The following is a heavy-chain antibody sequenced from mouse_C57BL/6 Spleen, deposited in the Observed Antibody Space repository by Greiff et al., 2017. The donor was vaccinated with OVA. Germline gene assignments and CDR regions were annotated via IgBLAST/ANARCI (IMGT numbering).Heavy chain of an antibody. D-gene: IGHD1-1*01. CDR1: GFTFSDYY. CDR3: ATGYYGSRAFDY. CDR2: ISNGGGST. J-gene: IGHJ2*01. Sequence: EVMLVESGGGLVQPGGSLKLSCAASGFTFSDYYMYWVRQTPEKRLEWVAYISNGGGSTYYPDTVKGRFTISRDTAKNTLYLQMSRLKSEDTAMYYCATGYYGSRAFDYWGQGTTLTVSS. V-gene: IGHV5-12*01.